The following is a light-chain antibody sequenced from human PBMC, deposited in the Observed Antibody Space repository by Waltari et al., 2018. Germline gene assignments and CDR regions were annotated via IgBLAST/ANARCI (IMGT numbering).Light chain of an antibody. CDR3: QQRSGGPT. V-gene: IGKV3-11*01. CDR1: QSISSY. J-gene: IGKJ1*01. CDR2: GAS. Sequence: EIVLTQSPATLSLSPGERAILSCRASQSISSYLEWYQQKPGQAPRHLIYGASNRATGIPARFSGSGSGTDFTLTISSLEPEDFAVYYCQQRSGGPTFGQGTKVEIK.